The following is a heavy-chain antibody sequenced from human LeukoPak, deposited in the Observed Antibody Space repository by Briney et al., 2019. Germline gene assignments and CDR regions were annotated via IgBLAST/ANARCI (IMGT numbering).Heavy chain of an antibody. CDR1: GFTFSSYE. CDR3: ARDRHYYDSSGYYPYFDY. D-gene: IGHD3-22*01. Sequence: GGSLRLSCAASGFTFSSYEMNWVRQAPGQGLEWFSYISSRGITINYADSVKGRFTISRHNAKNSLYLQMNSLRAEDTAVYYFARDRHYYDSSGYYPYFDYWGQGTLVTVSS. V-gene: IGHV3-48*03. CDR2: ISSRGITI. J-gene: IGHJ4*02.